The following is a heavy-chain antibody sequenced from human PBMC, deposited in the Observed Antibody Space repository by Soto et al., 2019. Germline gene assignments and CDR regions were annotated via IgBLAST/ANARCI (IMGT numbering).Heavy chain of an antibody. J-gene: IGHJ4*02. Sequence: EIQLVESGGGLVKPGGSLRLSCAASGFSFNDAWMSWVRQAPGKGLEWVGRVKSKGDGGTTDYAAPVNGRFIVSRDDSQNRLYLEMSSLRIEDSGVYFCTTRGGHWGQGALATVSS. CDR3: TTRGGH. CDR1: GFSFNDAW. V-gene: IGHV3-15*01. CDR2: VKSKGDGGTT.